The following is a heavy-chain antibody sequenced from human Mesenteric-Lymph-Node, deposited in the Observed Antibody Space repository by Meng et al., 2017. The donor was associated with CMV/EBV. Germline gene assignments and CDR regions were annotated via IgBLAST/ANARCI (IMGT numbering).Heavy chain of an antibody. D-gene: IGHD6-13*01. CDR2: ISGSGGGT. J-gene: IGHJ4*02. CDR1: GFTFSSYA. Sequence: GESLKISCAASGFTFSSYAMSWVRQAPGKGLEWVSAISGSGGGTYYADSVKGRFTISRDNSKNTLYLQMNSLRAEDTAVYYCAKDPTSSSWYSYFYWGQGTLVTVSS. V-gene: IGHV3-23*01. CDR3: AKDPTSSSWYSYFY.